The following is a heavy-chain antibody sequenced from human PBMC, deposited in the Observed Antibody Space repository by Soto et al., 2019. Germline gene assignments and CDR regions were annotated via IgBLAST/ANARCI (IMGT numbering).Heavy chain of an antibody. CDR1: GDSVTNNNW. Sequence: QVRLQESGPGLVKPSGTLSLNCTVSGDSVTNNNWWSWVRQSPGKGLEWIGEIYHSGSTSYSASLKSRATISIDKSTNQFSLTLISVTAAHTALYFCVRGAYMSRGFYFDNWGQGTVVTVSS. V-gene: IGHV4-4*02. CDR2: IYHSGST. CDR3: VRGAYMSRGFYFDN. D-gene: IGHD3-10*01. J-gene: IGHJ4*02.